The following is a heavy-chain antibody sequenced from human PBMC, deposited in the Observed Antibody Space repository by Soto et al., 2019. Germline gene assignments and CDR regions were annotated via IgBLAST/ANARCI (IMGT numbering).Heavy chain of an antibody. J-gene: IGHJ5*02. CDR2: ISWNSGSI. CDR3: AKGDCGGDCYSSSYNWFDP. V-gene: IGHV3-9*01. Sequence: EVHLLESGGGLVQPGGSLRLSCAASGFTFDDYAMHWVRQAPGKGLEWVSGISWNSGSIGYADSVKGRFTISRDNAKNSLYLQMNSLRAEDTALYYCAKGDCGGDCYSSSYNWFDPWGQGTLVTVSS. CDR1: GFTFDDYA. D-gene: IGHD2-21*02.